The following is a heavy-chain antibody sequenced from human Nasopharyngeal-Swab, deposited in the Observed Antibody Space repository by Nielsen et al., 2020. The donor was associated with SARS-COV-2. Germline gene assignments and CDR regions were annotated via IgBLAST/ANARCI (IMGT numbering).Heavy chain of an antibody. CDR3: ARQGTRCSGGSCYRDAFDI. Sequence: WIRQPPGKGLEWIGYIYYSGSTNYNPSLKSRVTISVDTSKNQFSLKLSSVTAADTAVYYCARQGTRCSGGSCYRDAFDIWGQGTMVTVSS. D-gene: IGHD2-15*01. CDR2: IYYSGST. V-gene: IGHV4-59*08. J-gene: IGHJ3*02.